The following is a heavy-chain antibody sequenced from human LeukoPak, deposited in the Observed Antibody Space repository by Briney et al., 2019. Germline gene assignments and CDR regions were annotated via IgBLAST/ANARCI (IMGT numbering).Heavy chain of an antibody. J-gene: IGHJ4*02. V-gene: IGHV4-39*01. D-gene: IGHD2-2*02. CDR1: GGSIGSSTYY. CDR3: ARQAYCSSTSCYKLDQ. CDR2: IYYSGST. Sequence: SETQSLTCTVSGGSIGSSTYYWGWIRQPPGQGLEWIGSIYYSGSTYYNPSLKSRVTISVDTSKNQFSLRLNSMTAADTSVYYCARQAYCSSTSCYKLDQWGQGTLVTVSS.